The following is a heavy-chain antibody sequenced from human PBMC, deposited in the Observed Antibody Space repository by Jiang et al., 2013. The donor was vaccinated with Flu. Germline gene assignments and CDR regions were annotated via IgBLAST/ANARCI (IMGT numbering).Heavy chain of an antibody. J-gene: IGHJ6*02. CDR1: GYTFTSYG. D-gene: IGHD3-10*01. CDR2: ISAYNGNT. CDR3: ARDTAVRGVIIPIPPWYYYYYGMDV. V-gene: IGHV1-18*01. Sequence: GAEVKKPGASVKVSCKASGYTFTSYGISWVRQAPGQGLEWMGWISAYNGNTNYAQKLQGRVTMTTDTSTSTAYMELRSLRSDDTAVYYCARDTAVRGVIIPIPPWYYYYYGMDVWGQGTT.